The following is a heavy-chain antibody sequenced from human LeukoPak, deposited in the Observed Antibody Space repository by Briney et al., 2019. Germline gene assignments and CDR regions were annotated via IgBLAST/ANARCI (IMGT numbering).Heavy chain of an antibody. D-gene: IGHD2-2*01. J-gene: IGHJ4*02. CDR1: GFPFSAYG. CDR2: IWYDGGNK. V-gene: IGHV3-33*06. Sequence: PGGSLRLSCAASGFPFSAYGMHWVRQAPGEGLEWVAIIWYDGGNKYYADSVKGRFTISRDDSKNTLHLQMNNLRAEDAAVYYCAKVRVTYCVTTTCYGDFDFWGQGTLVTVAS. CDR3: AKVRVTYCVTTTCYGDFDF.